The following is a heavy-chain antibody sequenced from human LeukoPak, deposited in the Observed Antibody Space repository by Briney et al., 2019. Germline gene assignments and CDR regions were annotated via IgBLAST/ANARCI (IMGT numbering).Heavy chain of an antibody. CDR3: ARALIGYYFDY. V-gene: IGHV3-21*06. D-gene: IGHD2-8*01. Sequence: AGGSLRLSCVASGFTFSSRDWMTWVRQAPGKGLEWVSSVSNSGDYIHYADSVKGRFTISRDNSKNSLYLQMNGLRAEDTAVYYCARALIGYYFDYWGQGTLVTVSS. CDR2: VSNSGDYI. CDR1: GFTFSSRDW. J-gene: IGHJ4*02.